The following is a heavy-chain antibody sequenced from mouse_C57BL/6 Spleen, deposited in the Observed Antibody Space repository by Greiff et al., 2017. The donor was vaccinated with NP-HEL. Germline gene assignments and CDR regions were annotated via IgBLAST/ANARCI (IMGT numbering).Heavy chain of an antibody. D-gene: IGHD1-1*01. CDR1: GFTFSSYG. J-gene: IGHJ1*03. CDR2: ISSGGSYT. Sequence: DVMLVESGGDLVKPGGSLKLSCAASGFTFSSYGMSWVRQTPDKRLEWVATISSGGSYTYYPDSVKGRFTISRDNAKNTLYLQMSSLKSEDTAMYYCARKGDYGSSYGYFDVWGTGTTVTVSS. CDR3: ARKGDYGSSYGYFDV. V-gene: IGHV5-6*02.